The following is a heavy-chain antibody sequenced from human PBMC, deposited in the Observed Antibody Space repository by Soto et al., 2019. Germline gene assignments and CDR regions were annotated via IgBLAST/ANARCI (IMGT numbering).Heavy chain of an antibody. CDR2: IFYSGTI. CDR3: TREGRINKSDLDY. Sequence: TLSLTCTVTGGSSSSDGYYWGCIRQHPGKGLEWIGYIFYSGTIYYNPSLKSRVTISVDSSKKQFSLKLTSVTAADTAVYYCTREGRINKSDLDYFGQRTLFAVCS. CDR1: GGSSSSDGYY. J-gene: IGHJ4*02. V-gene: IGHV4-31*03.